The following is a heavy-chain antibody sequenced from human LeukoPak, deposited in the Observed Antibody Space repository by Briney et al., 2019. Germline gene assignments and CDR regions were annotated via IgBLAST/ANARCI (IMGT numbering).Heavy chain of an antibody. V-gene: IGHV4-59*01. CDR3: ARVGDKFDY. CDR1: GGSISSYY. Sequence: PSETLSLTCTVSGGSISSYYWSWIRQPPGKGLGWIGYIYYSGSTNYNPSLKSRVTISVDTSKNQFSLKLSSVTAADTAVYYCARVGDKFDYWGQGTLVTVSS. D-gene: IGHD3-10*01. CDR2: IYYSGST. J-gene: IGHJ4*02.